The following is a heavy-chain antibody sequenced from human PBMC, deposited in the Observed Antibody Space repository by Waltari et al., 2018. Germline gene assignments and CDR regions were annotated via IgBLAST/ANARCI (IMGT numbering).Heavy chain of an antibody. CDR3: AKVVVATIPRDAFDI. V-gene: IGHV1-69*04. CDR1: GGTFSSYA. D-gene: IGHD5-12*01. J-gene: IGHJ3*02. CDR2: IIPIFGKA. Sequence: QVQLVQSGAEVKKPGSSVKVSCKASGGTFSSYAISWVRQAPGQGLEWMGRIIPIFGKANYAQKFQGRVTITADKSTSTAYMELSSLRAEDTAVYYCAKVVVATIPRDAFDIWGQGTMVTVSS.